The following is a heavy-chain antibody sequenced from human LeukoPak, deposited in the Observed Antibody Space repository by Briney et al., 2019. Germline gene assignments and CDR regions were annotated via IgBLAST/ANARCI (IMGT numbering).Heavy chain of an antibody. D-gene: IGHD3-22*01. V-gene: IGHV3-7*01. Sequence: PGGSLRLSCVASGFTFSSRDWMSWVRQAPGKGLEWVANIKQDGSEKYYVDSVKGRFTISRDNAKNSLYLQMNSLRAEDTAVYYCARVYDSTFFDYWGQGTLVTVSS. CDR2: IKQDGSEK. J-gene: IGHJ4*02. CDR3: ARVYDSTFFDY. CDR1: GFTFSSRDW.